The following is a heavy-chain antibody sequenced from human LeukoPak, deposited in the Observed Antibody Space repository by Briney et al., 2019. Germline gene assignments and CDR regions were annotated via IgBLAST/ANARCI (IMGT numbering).Heavy chain of an antibody. V-gene: IGHV3-30-3*01. CDR1: GFTFTTFA. CDR2: ISFDGSNK. Sequence: PGGPLRLPCAASGFTFTTFAMPWVRQAPGKALDWLAPISFDGSNKYYTDSVEGRFTISRDNSKNTLYLQMSSLRAEDTAMYYCARDPPEVGDYDSSGYYDYWGQGTLVTVSS. D-gene: IGHD3-22*01. J-gene: IGHJ4*02. CDR3: ARDPPEVGDYDSSGYYDY.